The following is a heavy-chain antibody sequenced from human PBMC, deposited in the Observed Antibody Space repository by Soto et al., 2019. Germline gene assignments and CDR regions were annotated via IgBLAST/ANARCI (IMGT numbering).Heavy chain of an antibody. CDR3: STRWGSTSCFDY. J-gene: IGHJ4*02. CDR2: ISGSGGST. CDR1: GFTFSSYA. Sequence: GGSLRLSCAASGFTFSSYAMSWVRQAPGKGLEWVSAISGSGGSTYYADSVKGRFTISGDNSKNTLYLQMNSLRAEDTAVYYCSTRWGSTSCFDYWGQGTLVTVSS. D-gene: IGHD2-2*01. V-gene: IGHV3-23*01.